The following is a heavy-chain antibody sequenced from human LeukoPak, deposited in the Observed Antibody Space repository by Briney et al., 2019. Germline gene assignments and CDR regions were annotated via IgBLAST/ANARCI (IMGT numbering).Heavy chain of an antibody. V-gene: IGHV4-38-2*02. Sequence: GSLRLSCAASGYTFSDYWMSWVRQPPGKGLEWIGSIYYSGSTYYNPSLKSRVTISVDTSKNQFSLKLSSVTAADTAVYYCARDALRLWPSFDYWGQGTLVTVSS. CDR3: ARDALRLWPSFDY. J-gene: IGHJ4*02. D-gene: IGHD5-18*01. CDR1: GYTFSDYW. CDR2: IYYSGST.